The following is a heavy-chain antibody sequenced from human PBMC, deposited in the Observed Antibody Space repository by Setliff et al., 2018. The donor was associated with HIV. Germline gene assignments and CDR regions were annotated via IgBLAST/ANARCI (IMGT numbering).Heavy chain of an antibody. CDR1: GGSISSGGYY. D-gene: IGHD3-3*01. Sequence: SSETLSLTCTVSGGSISSGGYYWSWIRQHPGKGLEWIGYIHYNGNTYNNPSLNSRLSISVDTSKNKFSLKLSSLTAADTAVYYCARGGLGVVTSFDSWGPGTLVTVSS. V-gene: IGHV4-31*03. CDR2: IHYNGNT. J-gene: IGHJ4*02. CDR3: ARGGLGVVTSFDS.